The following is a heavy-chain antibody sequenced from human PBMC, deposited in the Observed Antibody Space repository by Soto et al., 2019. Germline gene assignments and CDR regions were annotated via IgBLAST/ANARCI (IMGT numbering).Heavy chain of an antibody. CDR1: GFTFSSYS. J-gene: IGHJ4*02. CDR3: AREGNYYGSGSYPFDY. Sequence: EVQLVESGGGLVKPGGSLRLSCAASGFTFSSYSMNWVRQAPGKGLEWVSSISSSSSYIYYAESVKGRFTISRDNAKNSLYLQMNSLRAEDTAVYYCAREGNYYGSGSYPFDYWGQGTLVTVSS. CDR2: ISSSSSYI. V-gene: IGHV3-21*01. D-gene: IGHD3-10*01.